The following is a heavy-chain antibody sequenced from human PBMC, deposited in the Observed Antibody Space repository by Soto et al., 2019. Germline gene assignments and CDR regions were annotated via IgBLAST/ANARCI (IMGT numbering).Heavy chain of an antibody. V-gene: IGHV5-51*01. Sequence: PGESLKISCKGSGYSFTSYWIGWVRQMPVKGLEWMGIIYPGDSDTRYSPSFQGQVTISADKSISTAYLQWSSLKASDTAMYYCARHYCSGGSCYSAPNYYYYYGMDVWGHGTTVTVSS. CDR3: ARHYCSGGSCYSAPNYYYYYGMDV. D-gene: IGHD2-15*01. CDR2: IYPGDSDT. J-gene: IGHJ6*02. CDR1: GYSFTSYW.